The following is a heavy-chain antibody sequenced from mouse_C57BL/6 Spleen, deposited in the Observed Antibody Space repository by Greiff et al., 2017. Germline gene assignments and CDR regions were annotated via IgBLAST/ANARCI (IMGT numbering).Heavy chain of an antibody. D-gene: IGHD1-1*01. V-gene: IGHV1-52*01. CDR2: IDPSDSET. CDR1: GYTFTSYW. CDR3: ARRGSSYDWCFDV. Sequence: QVHVKQPGAELVRPGSSVKLSCKASGYTFTSYWMHWVKQRPIQGLEWIGNIDPSDSETHYNQKFKDKATLTVDKSSSTDYMQLSSLTSEDSAVYYCARRGSSYDWCFDVWGTGTTVTVSA. J-gene: IGHJ1*03.